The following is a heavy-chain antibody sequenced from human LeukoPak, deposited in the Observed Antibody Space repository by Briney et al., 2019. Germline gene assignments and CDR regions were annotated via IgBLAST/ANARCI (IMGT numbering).Heavy chain of an antibody. CDR2: ISSSSSYI. D-gene: IGHD1-7*01. CDR3: ARDSGNYLDAFDI. Sequence: GGSLRLSCAASGFTFSRHSINWVRQAPGKGLEWVSSISSSSSYIYYADSVKGRFTISRDNAKNSLYLQMNSLRAEDTAVYYCARDSGNYLDAFDIWGQGTMATVSS. V-gene: IGHV3-21*01. J-gene: IGHJ3*02. CDR1: GFTFSRHS.